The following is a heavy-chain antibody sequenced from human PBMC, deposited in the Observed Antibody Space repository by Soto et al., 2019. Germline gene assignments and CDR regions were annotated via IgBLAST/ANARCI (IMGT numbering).Heavy chain of an antibody. Sequence: EEQLVESGGDLVQPGGSLRLSCAASGFTVSNNYMSWVRQAPGKGLEWVSLIYSSGSTYYADSVKGTFTISRDSSKNTLYLQMNSLRAEDTALYYCAAYSHKGYWGQGTLVTVSS. CDR3: AAYSHKGY. CDR2: IYSSGST. J-gene: IGHJ4*02. CDR1: GFTVSNNY. D-gene: IGHD3-16*01. V-gene: IGHV3-66*01.